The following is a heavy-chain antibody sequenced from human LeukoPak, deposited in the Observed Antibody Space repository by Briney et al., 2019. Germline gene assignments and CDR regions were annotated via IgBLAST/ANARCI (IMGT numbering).Heavy chain of an antibody. CDR3: ARDYDTILGVLIPFDY. CDR2: INPNSGGT. D-gene: IGHD3-3*01. CDR1: GYSFTGYY. J-gene: IGHJ4*02. Sequence: ASVKVSCKASGYSFTGYYLHWVRQAPGQGLEWMGWINPNSGGTNYAQKFQGRVSMTRDTSINTAYVELNRLRPDDTAVYFCARDYDTILGVLIPFDYWGQGTLVTVAS. V-gene: IGHV1-2*02.